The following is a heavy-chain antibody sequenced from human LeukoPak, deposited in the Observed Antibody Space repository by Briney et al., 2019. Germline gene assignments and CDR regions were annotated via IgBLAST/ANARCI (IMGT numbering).Heavy chain of an antibody. Sequence: PSETLSLTCTVSGGSNSSYYWSWIRQPPGKGLEWIGYIYYSGSTNYNPSLKSRVTISVDTSKNQFSLKLSSVTAADTAVYYCARGTGYSSSWYVPNWFDPWGQGTLVTVSS. CDR3: ARGTGYSSSWYVPNWFDP. CDR2: IYYSGST. J-gene: IGHJ5*02. D-gene: IGHD6-13*01. CDR1: GGSNSSYY. V-gene: IGHV4-59*01.